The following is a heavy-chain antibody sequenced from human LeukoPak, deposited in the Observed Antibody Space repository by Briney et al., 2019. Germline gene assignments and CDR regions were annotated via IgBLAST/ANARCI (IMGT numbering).Heavy chain of an antibody. Sequence: GGSLRLSCAASGFTFSTYAISWVRQAPGKGLEWVSCISSTSNYIFYADSVRGRFTISIDNAKNSLYLQMDSLRAEDTAVYYCARGGIITSYAFEIWGQGAMVTVSS. CDR2: ISSTSNYI. V-gene: IGHV3-21*01. J-gene: IGHJ3*02. D-gene: IGHD1-26*01. CDR3: ARGGIITSYAFEI. CDR1: GFTFSTYA.